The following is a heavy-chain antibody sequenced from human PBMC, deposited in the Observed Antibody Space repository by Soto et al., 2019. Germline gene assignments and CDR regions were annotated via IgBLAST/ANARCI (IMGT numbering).Heavy chain of an antibody. J-gene: IGHJ4*02. CDR2: ISVYNGNT. CDR1: GYTLTSYG. D-gene: IGHD3-22*01. Sequence: GASVKVSCKASGYTLTSYGISWVRQAPGQGLEWIGWISVYNGNTNYAQKFQERVTITRDISTSTAYMELSSLRSEDTAVYYCAAAPDYYDSSGYYLYWGQGTLVTVSS. CDR3: AAAPDYYDSSGYYLY. V-gene: IGHV1-18*01.